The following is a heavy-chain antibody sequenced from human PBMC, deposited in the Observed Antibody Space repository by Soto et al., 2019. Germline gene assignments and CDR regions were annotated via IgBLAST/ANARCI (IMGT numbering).Heavy chain of an antibody. V-gene: IGHV3-23*01. D-gene: IGHD2-21*01. J-gene: IGHJ5*02. CDR3: AKGGIGWFDP. CDR2: ISYDGGNT. Sequence: GGSLRLSCAASGFTFSSYAMNCVLQAPGRGLEWVSTISYDGGNTYYPHSVKGRFTIYRDNSKNTLYLQMNSLRAEDAAVYYRAKGGIGWFDPWGQGSLVTVSS. CDR1: GFTFSSYA.